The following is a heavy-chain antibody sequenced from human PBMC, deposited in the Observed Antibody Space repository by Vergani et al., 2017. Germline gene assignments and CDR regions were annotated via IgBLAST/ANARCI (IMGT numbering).Heavy chain of an antibody. V-gene: IGHV1-18*04. CDR1: GYTFTSYG. J-gene: IGHJ4*02. CDR2: ISAYNGNT. D-gene: IGHD3-3*01. CDR3: ARDQGLRYYDFWSGYSRNFDY. Sequence: QVQLVQSGAEVKKPGASVKVSCKASGYTFTSYGISWVRQAPGQGLEWMGWISAYNGNTNYAQKLQGRVTMTTDTSTSTAYMELRSLRSDDTAVYYCARDQGLRYYDFWSGYSRNFDYWGQGTLVTVSS.